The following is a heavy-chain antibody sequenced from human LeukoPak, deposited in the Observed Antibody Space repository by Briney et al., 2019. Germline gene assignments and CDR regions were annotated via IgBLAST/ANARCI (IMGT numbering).Heavy chain of an antibody. J-gene: IGHJ2*01. CDR1: GGSISSDSYY. CDR2: IYYSGST. D-gene: IGHD3-10*01. Sequence: SETLSLTCTVSGGSISSDSYYWGWIRQPPGKGLEWIGTIYYSGSTYYNPSLKSRVTISVDTSKNQFSLKLSSVTAADTAVYYCAGRSGNDWYFDLWGRGILVTVSS. CDR3: AGRSGNDWYFDL. V-gene: IGHV4-39*01.